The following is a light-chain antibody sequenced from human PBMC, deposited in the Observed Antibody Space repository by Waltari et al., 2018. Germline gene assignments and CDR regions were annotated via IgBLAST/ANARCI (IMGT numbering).Light chain of an antibody. J-gene: IGKJ4*01. V-gene: IGKV3-11*01. CDR1: QRISNY. Sequence: EIVLTQSPATLSLSPGERATLSGRASQRISNYLAWYQQKRGQAPRLLLYDTSNRATGIPARFSGSGSGTEFTLTISSLEPEDFAVYYCHQRSDWGTFGGGTKVEI. CDR2: DTS. CDR3: HQRSDWGT.